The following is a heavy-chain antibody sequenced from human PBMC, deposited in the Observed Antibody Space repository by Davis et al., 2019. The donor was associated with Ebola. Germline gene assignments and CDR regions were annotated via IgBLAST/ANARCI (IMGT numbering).Heavy chain of an antibody. CDR3: AKSGLSFGVVKYHYGMDV. CDR2: ISGSGGST. CDR1: VITFSSYA. V-gene: IGHV3-23*01. D-gene: IGHD3-3*01. J-gene: IGHJ6*04. Sequence: GESLKISCTDSVITFSSYAMTWVRQALGKGLEWVSAISGSGGSTYYADSVKGRFTISRDNSKKTLYLQMNSLRAEDTAVYYCAKSGLSFGVVKYHYGMDVWGKGTTVTVSS.